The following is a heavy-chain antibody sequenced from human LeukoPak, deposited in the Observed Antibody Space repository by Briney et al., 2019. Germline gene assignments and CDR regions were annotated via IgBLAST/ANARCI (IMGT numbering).Heavy chain of an antibody. CDR1: GYTFTGYY. V-gene: IGHV1-2*02. Sequence: ASVKVSCKASGYTFTGYYMHWVRQAPGQGLEWMGWINPNSGGTNYAQKFQGRVTMTRDTSISTAYMELSRLRSDDTAVYYCARAPRGPPPAARRTGYFYYMDVWGKGTTVTVSS. J-gene: IGHJ6*03. D-gene: IGHD2-2*01. CDR3: ARAPRGPPPAARRTGYFYYMDV. CDR2: INPNSGGT.